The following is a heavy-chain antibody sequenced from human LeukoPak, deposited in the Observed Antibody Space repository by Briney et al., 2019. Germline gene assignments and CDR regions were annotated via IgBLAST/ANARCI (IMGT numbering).Heavy chain of an antibody. D-gene: IGHD3-10*01. CDR2: IGADNGDT. CDR3: ARDSDYFDY. Sequence: GASVKVSCKASGYTFSTYGISWVRQAPGQGLEWMGWIGADNGDTDYAQKLQGRVTMTTDTSTSTAYMELRGLRSDDTAVYYCARDSDYFDYWGQGTLVTVSS. V-gene: IGHV1-18*01. CDR1: GYTFSTYG. J-gene: IGHJ4*02.